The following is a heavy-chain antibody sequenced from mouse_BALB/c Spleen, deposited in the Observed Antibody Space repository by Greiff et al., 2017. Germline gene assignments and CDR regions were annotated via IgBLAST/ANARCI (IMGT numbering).Heavy chain of an antibody. CDR2: IWSGGST. D-gene: IGHD1-1*01. V-gene: IGHV2-4-1*01. CDR3: AINYYGSSYRAMDD. CDR1: GFSLTSYG. J-gene: IGHJ4*01. Sequence: VKLMESGPGLVQPSQSLSITCTVSGFSLTSYGVHWVRQSPGKGLEWLGVIWSGGSTDYNAAFISRLSISKDNSKSQVFFKMNSLQADDTAIYYCAINYYGSSYRAMDDWGQGTSVTVSS.